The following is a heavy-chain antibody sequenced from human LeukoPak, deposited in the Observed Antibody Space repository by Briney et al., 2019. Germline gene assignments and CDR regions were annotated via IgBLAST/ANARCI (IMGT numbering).Heavy chain of an antibody. CDR2: ISGSSGST. J-gene: IGHJ4*02. CDR3: AKDQYILTGNFDY. D-gene: IGHD3-9*01. CDR1: GFTFSRYA. V-gene: IGHV3-23*01. Sequence: GGSLRLSCAPSGFTFSRYAMSWVREAPGGGVEWVSAISGSSGSTYYADSVKGRFTISRDNSKNTLYLQMNSLSAEDTAVYYCAKDQYILTGNFDYWGQGTLVTVSS.